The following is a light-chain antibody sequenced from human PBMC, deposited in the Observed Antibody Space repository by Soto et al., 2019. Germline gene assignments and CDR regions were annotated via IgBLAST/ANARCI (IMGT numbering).Light chain of an antibody. CDR3: CSYAGDLAL. CDR2: DVS. Sequence: QSVLTQPPSASGSPGQSVTISCTGTSSDVGGYDFVSWYQQHPGKAPKLMISDVSKRPSGVPDRFSGSKSGNTASLTISGIQAEDEADYYCCSYAGDLALFGGGTKVTVL. J-gene: IGLJ2*01. V-gene: IGLV2-11*01. CDR1: SSDVGGYDF.